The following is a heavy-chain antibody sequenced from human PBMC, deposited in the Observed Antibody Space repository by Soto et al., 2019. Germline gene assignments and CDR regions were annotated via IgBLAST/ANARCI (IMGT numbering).Heavy chain of an antibody. CDR2: ISVYNGNT. V-gene: IGHV1-18*04. CDR3: ARRNDSGDY. D-gene: IGHD4-17*01. Sequence: VQLVQSGTEVKKPGASVKGSCKASGYTFISYGISWVRQAPGQGLEWMGWISVYNGNTNYAEKLQGRVTMTTDTSTRTAYMGLRSLTSDDTAIYYCARRNDSGDYWGQGTLVTGSS. CDR1: GYTFISYG. J-gene: IGHJ4*02.